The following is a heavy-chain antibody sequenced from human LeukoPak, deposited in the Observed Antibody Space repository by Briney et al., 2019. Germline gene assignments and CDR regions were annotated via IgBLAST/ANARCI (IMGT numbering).Heavy chain of an antibody. V-gene: IGHV4-4*07. CDR1: GGSISSYY. CDR2: IYTSGST. CDR3: ARELGYCSSTSCSRAFDI. J-gene: IGHJ3*02. Sequence: KPSETLSLTCTVSGGSISSYYWSWIRQPAGKGREWIGRIYTSGSTNYNPSLKSRVTMSVDTSKNQFSLKLSSVTAADTAVYYCARELGYCSSTSCSRAFDIWGQGTMVTVSS. D-gene: IGHD2-2*01.